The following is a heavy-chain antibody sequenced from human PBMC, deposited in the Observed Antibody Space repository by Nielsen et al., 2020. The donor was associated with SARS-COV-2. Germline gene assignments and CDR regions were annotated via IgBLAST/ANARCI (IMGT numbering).Heavy chain of an antibody. CDR3: AKDRWFGEPTGGMDV. V-gene: IGHV3-23*01. D-gene: IGHD3-10*01. Sequence: GGSLRLSCAASVFTFSSYAMSWVRQAPGKGLEWVSAISGSGGSTYYADSVKGRFTISRDNSKNTLYLQMNSLRAEDTAVYYCAKDRWFGEPTGGMDVWGQGTTVTVSS. J-gene: IGHJ6*02. CDR1: VFTFSSYA. CDR2: ISGSGGST.